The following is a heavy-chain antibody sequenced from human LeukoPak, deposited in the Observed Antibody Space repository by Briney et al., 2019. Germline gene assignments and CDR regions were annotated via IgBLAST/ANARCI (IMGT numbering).Heavy chain of an antibody. J-gene: IGHJ4*02. CDR1: GFTIGSYA. D-gene: IGHD6-19*01. Sequence: PGGSLRLSCAASGFTIGSYAMSWVRQAPGKRLEWVSSITDSGAATYYADSVKGRFTISRDNSKSMLYLQMNSLRAEDTALYYCAKGGALFAVASYFDYWGQGTLVTVSS. CDR2: ITDSGAAT. CDR3: AKGGALFAVASYFDY. V-gene: IGHV3-23*01.